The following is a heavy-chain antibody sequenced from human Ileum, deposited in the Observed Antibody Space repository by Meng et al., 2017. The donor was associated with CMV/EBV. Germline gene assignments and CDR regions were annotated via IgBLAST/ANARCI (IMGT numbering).Heavy chain of an antibody. D-gene: IGHD6-13*01. J-gene: IGHJ2*01. CDR3: ARGPYSSTWNYWHFDL. V-gene: IGHV4-4*07. CDR1: GGSITSYY. Sequence: QVQLQESGPGPVEPSETLSLTCSVPGGSITSYYWSWIRQPAGKGLEWIGRIYSTGSTNYNPNPSLKSRVTISIDTSKNQFSLKLTSVTAADTAVYYCARGPYSSTWNYWHFDLWGRGTLVTVSS. CDR2: IYSTGST.